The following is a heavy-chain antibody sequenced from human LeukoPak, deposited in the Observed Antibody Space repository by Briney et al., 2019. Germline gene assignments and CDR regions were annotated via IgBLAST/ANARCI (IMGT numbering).Heavy chain of an antibody. CDR3: ASLAYCSSTACSRTGASY. J-gene: IGHJ4*02. CDR2: ISPDGSIT. V-gene: IGHV3-74*01. CDR1: GFTFSKFW. Sequence: GGSLRLSCAASGFTFSKFWMHWVRQAPGTRLVWLSRISPDGSITNYADSVKGRFTISRDNAKNTVSLQIDSLRGEDTAVYYCASLAYCSSTACSRTGASYWGQGTLVTVSS. D-gene: IGHD2-2*01.